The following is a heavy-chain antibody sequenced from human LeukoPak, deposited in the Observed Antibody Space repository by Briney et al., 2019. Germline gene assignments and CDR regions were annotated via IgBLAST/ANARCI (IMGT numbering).Heavy chain of an antibody. D-gene: IGHD5-12*01. CDR2: IYCNGIT. CDR1: GGSISSYY. CDR3: ARDSGYSGSFDY. J-gene: IGHJ4*02. V-gene: IGHV4-59*01. Sequence: SETLSLTCTVSGGSISSYYWSWIRQPPGKGLEWIGYIYCNGITNYSPSLKSRVTISLDTSENQFSLKLRSVTAADTAVYYCARDSGYSGSFDYWGQGTLVTVSS.